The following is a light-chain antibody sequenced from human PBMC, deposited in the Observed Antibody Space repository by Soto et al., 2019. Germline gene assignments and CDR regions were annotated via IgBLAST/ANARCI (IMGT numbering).Light chain of an antibody. J-gene: IGLJ3*02. CDR3: SSYTSRSTWV. V-gene: IGLV2-14*01. CDR1: SSDVGGYIY. Sequence: QSALTQPASVSGSPGQSITISCTGTSSDVGGYIYVSWYQQHPGKAPKLMIYDVTNRPSGVSNRFSASKSGNTASLTISGLQAEDEADYYCSSYTSRSTWVFGGGTKLTVL. CDR2: DVT.